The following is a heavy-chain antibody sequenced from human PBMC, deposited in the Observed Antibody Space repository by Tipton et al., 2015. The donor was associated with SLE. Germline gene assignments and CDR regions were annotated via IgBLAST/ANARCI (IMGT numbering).Heavy chain of an antibody. CDR2: IHHSGST. J-gene: IGHJ4*02. CDR3: ARGRDGYIY. Sequence: TLSLTCAVSNYSISSDHYWGWIRQPPGKGLEWIGNIHHSGSTYYNPSLKGRVTMSVDMSKNQFSLRLRSVSAADTAVYYCARGRDGYIYWGQGALVTVSP. CDR1: NYSISSDHY. D-gene: IGHD5-24*01. V-gene: IGHV4-38-2*01.